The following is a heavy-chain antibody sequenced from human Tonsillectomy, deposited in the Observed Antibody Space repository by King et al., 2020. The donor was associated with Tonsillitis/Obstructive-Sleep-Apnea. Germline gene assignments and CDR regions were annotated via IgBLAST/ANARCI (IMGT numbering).Heavy chain of an antibody. J-gene: IGHJ6*03. CDR1: GGSISSGGFY. D-gene: IGHD3-22*01. CDR2: IYYSGST. V-gene: IGHV4-31*03. Sequence: LPLQESGPGLVKPSLTLSLTCTVSGGSISSGGFYWSWIRQHPGKGLEWIGYIYYSGSTYYNPSLKSRVTISVDTSKNQFSLKLSSVTAADTAVYFCARGGEGVVITYHYYHYYMDVWGKGTTVTVSS. CDR3: ARGGEGVVITYHYYHYYMDV.